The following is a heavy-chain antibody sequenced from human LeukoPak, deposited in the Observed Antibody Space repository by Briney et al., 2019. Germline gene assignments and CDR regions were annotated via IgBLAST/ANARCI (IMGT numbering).Heavy chain of an antibody. J-gene: IGHJ4*02. V-gene: IGHV4-34*01. CDR3: ARGVRNIDY. CDR2: INHSGST. D-gene: IGHD1-1*01. Sequence: SETLSLTCIVSGGSISSYYWSWIRQPPGKGLEWIGEINHSGSTNYNPSLKSRVTISVDTSKNQFSLKLSSVTAADTAVYYCARGVRNIDYWGQGTLVTVSS. CDR1: GGSISSYY.